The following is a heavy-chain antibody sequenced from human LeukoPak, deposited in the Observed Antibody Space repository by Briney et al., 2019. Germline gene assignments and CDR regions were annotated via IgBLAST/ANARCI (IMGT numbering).Heavy chain of an antibody. D-gene: IGHD1-20*01. CDR2: IKQDGTEI. Sequence: GGSLRLSCAASGFTFNNYWMTWFRQAPGKGLEWVANIKQDGTEIFYVDSVRGRFIISRDNAENSLYLQMNSLRVEDTAVYYCARAGAHYNWNDMDFDYWGQGTLVTVSS. CDR1: GFTFNNYW. V-gene: IGHV3-7*01. J-gene: IGHJ4*02. CDR3: ARAGAHYNWNDMDFDY.